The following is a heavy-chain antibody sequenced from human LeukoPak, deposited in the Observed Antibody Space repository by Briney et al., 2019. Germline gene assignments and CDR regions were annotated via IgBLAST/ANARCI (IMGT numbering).Heavy chain of an antibody. CDR2: IWYDGSNK. CDR1: GFTFSSYG. D-gene: IGHD2/OR15-2a*01. V-gene: IGHV3-33*01. CDR3: AREGPRGNSQFDY. Sequence: AGGSLRLSCAASGFTFSSYGMDWVRQAPGKGLEWVALIWYDGSNKYYADSVKGRLTISRDNSKNTLYLQMNSLRAEDTAVYYCAREGPRGNSQFDYWGQGTLVTVSS. J-gene: IGHJ4*02.